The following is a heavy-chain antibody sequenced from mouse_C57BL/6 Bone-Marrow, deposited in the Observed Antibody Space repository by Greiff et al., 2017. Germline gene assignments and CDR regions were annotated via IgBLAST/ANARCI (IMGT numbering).Heavy chain of an antibody. CDR2: IDPSDSYT. J-gene: IGHJ1*03. V-gene: IGHV1-59*01. CDR1: GYTFTSYW. D-gene: IGHD1-1*01. Sequence: QVQLQQPGAELVRPGTSVKLSCKASGYTFTSYWMHWVKQRPGQGLEWIGVIDPSDSYTNYNQKFKGKATLTVDTSSSTAYMQLISLTSEDSAVYYCARQYYGSRYWYFDVWGTGTTVTVSS. CDR3: ARQYYGSRYWYFDV.